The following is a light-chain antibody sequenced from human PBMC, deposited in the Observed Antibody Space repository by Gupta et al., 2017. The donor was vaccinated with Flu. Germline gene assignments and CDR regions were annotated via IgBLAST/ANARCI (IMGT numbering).Light chain of an antibody. Sequence: EIVVTQSPGTLSLSPGERATLSCRASQSVSSSSLAWYQQKRGQAPRLLIYGASSRATGIPDRFSGSGSGTDFTLTISRLEPEDFAVYYCQEYGTSRTFGQGTKVEIK. CDR3: QEYGTSRT. J-gene: IGKJ1*01. CDR1: QSVSSSS. CDR2: GAS. V-gene: IGKV3-20*01.